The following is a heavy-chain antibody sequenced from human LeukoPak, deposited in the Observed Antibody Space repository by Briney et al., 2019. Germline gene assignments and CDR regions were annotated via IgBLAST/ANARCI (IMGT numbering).Heavy chain of an antibody. J-gene: IGHJ4*02. D-gene: IGHD3-9*01. CDR3: ARVYYDILTGYPLWTIADY. CDR1: GYTFTSYG. CDR2: ISAYNGNT. V-gene: IGHV1-18*01. Sequence: ASVKVSCKASGYTFTSYGISWVRQAPGQGLEWMGWISAYNGNTNYAQKLQGRVTMTTDTSTSTAYMELRSLRSDDTAVYYCARVYYDILTGYPLWTIADYWGQGTLVTVSS.